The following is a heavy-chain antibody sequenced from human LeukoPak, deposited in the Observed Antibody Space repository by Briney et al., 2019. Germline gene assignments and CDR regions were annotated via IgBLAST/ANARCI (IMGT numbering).Heavy chain of an antibody. CDR2: ISAYNGNT. CDR3: ARDMYRSGRVPFDY. V-gene: IGHV1-18*01. Sequence: ASVKVSCKASGYTFTSYGISWVRQGPGQGLEWMGWISAYNGNTNYAQKLQGRVTMTTDTSTSTAYMELRSLRSDDTAVYYCARDMYRSGRVPFDYWGQGTLVTVSS. CDR1: GYTFTSYG. D-gene: IGHD6-19*01. J-gene: IGHJ4*02.